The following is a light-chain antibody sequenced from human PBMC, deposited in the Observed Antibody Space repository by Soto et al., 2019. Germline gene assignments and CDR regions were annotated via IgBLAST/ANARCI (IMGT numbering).Light chain of an antibody. Sequence: EIVLTQSPATLSLSPGERATLSCGASQSVSSSSLAWYQQKPGLAPRLLIYDASSRATGFPDRFSGSGSGTDFTLTISRLEPEDFAVYYCQQYGSSPLTFGGGTKVEIK. V-gene: IGKV3D-20*01. CDR2: DAS. CDR1: QSVSSSS. CDR3: QQYGSSPLT. J-gene: IGKJ4*01.